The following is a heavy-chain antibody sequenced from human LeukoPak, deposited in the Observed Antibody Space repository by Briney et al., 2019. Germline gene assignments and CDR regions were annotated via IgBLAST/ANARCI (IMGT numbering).Heavy chain of an antibody. D-gene: IGHD3-10*02. J-gene: IGHJ6*04. V-gene: IGHV3-30*04. CDR2: ISYDANNK. CDR1: GFIFSGYS. CDR3: AELGITMIGGV. Sequence: PGRSLRLSCRASGFIFSGYSMHWVRQAPGKGLQWVAVISYDANNKYYADSVKGRFTISRDNSKNTLYLQMNSLRAEDTAVYYCAELGITMIGGVWGKGTTVTISS.